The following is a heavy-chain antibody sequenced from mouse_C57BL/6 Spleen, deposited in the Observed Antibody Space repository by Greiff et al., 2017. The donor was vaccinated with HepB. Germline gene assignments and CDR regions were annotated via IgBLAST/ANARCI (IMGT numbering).Heavy chain of an antibody. CDR2: INYDGSST. D-gene: IGHD2-3*01. CDR3: ARGWLLSYWYFDV. CDR1: GFTFSDYY. Sequence: LMESEGGLVQPGSSMKLSCTASGFTFSDYYMAWVRQVPEKGLEWVANINYDGSSTYYLDSLKSRFIISRDNAKNILYLQMSSLKSEDTATYYCARGWLLSYWYFDVWGTGTTVTVSS. J-gene: IGHJ1*03. V-gene: IGHV5-16*01.